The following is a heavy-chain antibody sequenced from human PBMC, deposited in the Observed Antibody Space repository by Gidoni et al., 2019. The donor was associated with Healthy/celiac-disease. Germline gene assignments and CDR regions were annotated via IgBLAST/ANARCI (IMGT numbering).Heavy chain of an antibody. V-gene: IGHV2-5*02. CDR1: GFSLSTSGVG. CDR3: AHRPADSGSCHFDY. D-gene: IGHD1-26*01. Sequence: QITLKESGPTLVKPPQPLTLTCTFSGFSLSTSGVGVGWIRQPPGKALEWLALIYWDDDKRYSPSLKSRLTITKDTSKNQVVLTMTNMDPVDTATYYCAHRPADSGSCHFDYWGQGTLVTVSS. CDR2: IYWDDDK. J-gene: IGHJ4*02.